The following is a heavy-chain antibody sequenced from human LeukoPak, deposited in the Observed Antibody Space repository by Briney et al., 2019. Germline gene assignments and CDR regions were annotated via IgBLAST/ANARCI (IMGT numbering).Heavy chain of an antibody. D-gene: IGHD3-9*01. J-gene: IGHJ6*04. V-gene: IGHV4-30-2*01. CDR2: IYHSGNT. CDR3: ARATPYYDRVYGMDV. Sequence: PSQSLSLTWAVAGGSVSSGDYCWSWIRQPPGKGLEWVGYIYHSGNTYYNPSLKSRVTISVDRSKNQFSLKLSSVTAADTAVYYCARATPYYDRVYGMDVWGKGTTVTVSS. CDR1: GGSVSSGDYC.